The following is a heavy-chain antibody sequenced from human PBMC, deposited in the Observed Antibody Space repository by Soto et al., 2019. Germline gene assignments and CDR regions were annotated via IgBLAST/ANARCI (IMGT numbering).Heavy chain of an antibody. D-gene: IGHD4-17*01. CDR2: ISGSGGRT. V-gene: IGHV3-23*01. Sequence: EVQLLESGGGLVQPGGSLRLSCAASGFTFSIYAMNWVRQAPGKGLEWVSVISGSGGRTYYADSVKGRFTISRDNPKNALYLQMNSLGAEETAVYYCARRTVGWYFDLWGRGTLVSVSS. CDR1: GFTFSIYA. J-gene: IGHJ2*01. CDR3: ARRTVGWYFDL.